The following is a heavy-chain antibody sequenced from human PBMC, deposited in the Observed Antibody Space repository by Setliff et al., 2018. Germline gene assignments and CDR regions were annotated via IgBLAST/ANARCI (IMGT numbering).Heavy chain of an antibody. Sequence: SETLSLTCNVSGGSVSSTTFYWAWVRQSPGKGLEWIGSVSLFGSAYYNPSLQSRLTMSVDSSKNQFSLKQTSVTAADTAVYYCRLWSHSYHNDYWGQGTLVTVSS. CDR2: VSLFGSA. CDR3: RLWSHSYHNDY. CDR1: GGSVSSTTFY. J-gene: IGHJ4*02. D-gene: IGHD3-16*02. V-gene: IGHV4-39*07.